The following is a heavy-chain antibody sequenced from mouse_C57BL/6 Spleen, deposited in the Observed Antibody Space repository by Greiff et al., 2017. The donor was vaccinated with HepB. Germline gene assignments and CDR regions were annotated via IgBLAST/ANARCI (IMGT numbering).Heavy chain of an antibody. CDR1: GYTFTSYW. Sequence: VQLQQPGAELVKPGASVKLSCTASGYTFTSYWMHWVKQRPGQGLEWIGMIHPNSGSTNYNEKFKSKATLTVDKSSSTAYMQLSSLTSEDSAVYYCARRVTTVVATDFDDWGQGTTLTVSS. CDR2: IHPNSGST. V-gene: IGHV1-64*01. CDR3: ARRVTTVVATDFDD. J-gene: IGHJ2*01. D-gene: IGHD1-1*01.